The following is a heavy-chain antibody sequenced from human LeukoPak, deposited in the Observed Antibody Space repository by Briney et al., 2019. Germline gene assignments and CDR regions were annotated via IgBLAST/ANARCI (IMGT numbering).Heavy chain of an antibody. CDR3: AKHGYNSGVYDAFDI. CDR1: GFTFSIYA. J-gene: IGHJ3*02. D-gene: IGHD6-19*01. Sequence: GGSLRLSCAASGFTFSIYAMSWVRQAPGKGLEWVSVIRDSGDNRYYADAVRGRFTISRDNSKKTLHLQMNSLRAEDTAVYYCAKHGYNSGVYDAFDIWGQGTRVTVSS. V-gene: IGHV3-23*01. CDR2: IRDSGDNR.